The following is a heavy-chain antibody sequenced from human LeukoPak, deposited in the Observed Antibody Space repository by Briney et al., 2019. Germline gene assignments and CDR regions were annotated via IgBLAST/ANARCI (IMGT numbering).Heavy chain of an antibody. J-gene: IGHJ4*02. D-gene: IGHD3-22*01. CDR3: AKSSTPSYDSSGYYYGLDY. CDR1: GFTFSSYA. V-gene: IGHV3-23*01. Sequence: TGGSLRPSCAASGFTFSSYAMSWVRQAPGKGLEWVSAISGSGGSTYYADSVKGRFTISRDNSKNTLYLQMNSLRAEDTAVYYCAKSSTPSYDSSGYYYGLDYWGQGTLVTVSS. CDR2: ISGSGGST.